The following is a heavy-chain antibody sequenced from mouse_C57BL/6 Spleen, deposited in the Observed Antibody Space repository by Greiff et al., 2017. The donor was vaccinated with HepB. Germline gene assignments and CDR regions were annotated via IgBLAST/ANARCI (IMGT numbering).Heavy chain of an antibody. CDR1: GYTFTSYW. CDR2: IHPNSGST. J-gene: IGHJ4*01. D-gene: IGHD2-2*01. CDR3: ARSGMVTTRGAMDY. Sequence: QVQLQQPGAELVKPGASVKLSCKASGYTFTSYWMHWVKQRPGQGLEWIGMIHPNSGSTNYNEKFKSKATLTVDKSSSTAYMQLSSLTSEDSAVYYCARSGMVTTRGAMDYWGQGTSVTVSS. V-gene: IGHV1-64*01.